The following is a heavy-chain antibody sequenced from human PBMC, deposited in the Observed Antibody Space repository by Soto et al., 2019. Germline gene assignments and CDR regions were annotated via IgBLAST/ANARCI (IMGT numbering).Heavy chain of an antibody. V-gene: IGHV3-30*18. CDR3: AKDITVVVTAIIDY. CDR2: ISYDGSNK. D-gene: IGHD2-21*02. J-gene: IGHJ4*02. Sequence: HRVSQDPGKGLEWVAVISYDGSNKYYADSVKGRFTISRDNSKNTLYLQMNSLRAEDTAVYYCAKDITVVVTAIIDYWGQGTLVTVSS.